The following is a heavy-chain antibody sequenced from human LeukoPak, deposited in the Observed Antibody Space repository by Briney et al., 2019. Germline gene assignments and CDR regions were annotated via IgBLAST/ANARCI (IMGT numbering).Heavy chain of an antibody. V-gene: IGHV3-23*01. J-gene: IGHJ4*02. Sequence: GGSLRLSCAASGFTFSSYAMSWVRQAPGKGLEWVSAISGSGGSTYYADSVKGRFTISRDNSKNTLYPQMNSLRAEDTAVYYCAKAPTIFGVGLFDYWGQGTLVTVSS. CDR3: AKAPTIFGVGLFDY. D-gene: IGHD3-3*01. CDR1: GFTFSSYA. CDR2: ISGSGGST.